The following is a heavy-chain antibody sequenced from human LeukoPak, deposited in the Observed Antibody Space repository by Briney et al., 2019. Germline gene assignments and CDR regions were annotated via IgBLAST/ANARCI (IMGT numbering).Heavy chain of an antibody. CDR1: GFTFSSYS. Sequence: TGGSLRLSCAASGFTFSSYSMNWVRQAPGKGLEWVSSISSSRSYIYYADSEKGRFTISRDNAKNSLYLQMNSLRAEDTAVYYCASSPLDYFDYWGQGTLVTVSS. CDR3: ASSPLDYFDY. CDR2: ISSSRSYI. V-gene: IGHV3-21*04. J-gene: IGHJ4*02.